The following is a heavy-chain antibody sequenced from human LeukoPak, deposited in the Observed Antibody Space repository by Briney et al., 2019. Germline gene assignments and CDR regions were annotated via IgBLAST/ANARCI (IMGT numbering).Heavy chain of an antibody. V-gene: IGHV3-48*03. D-gene: IGHD3-22*01. CDR3: ARESFGNYDRRARYFDY. J-gene: IGHJ4*02. Sequence: GGSLRLSCAASGFTLSSHEMNWVRQAPGKGLEWVSYITSSGGTIYYADSVKGRFTISRDNAKSSLYLQMNSLRAEDTAVYYCARESFGNYDRRARYFDYWGQGTLVTVSS. CDR2: ITSSGGTI. CDR1: GFTLSSHE.